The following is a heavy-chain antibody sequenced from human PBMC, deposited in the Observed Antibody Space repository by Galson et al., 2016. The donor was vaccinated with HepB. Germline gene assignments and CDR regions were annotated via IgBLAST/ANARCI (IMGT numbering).Heavy chain of an antibody. CDR2: ISGSGGST. Sequence: SLRLSCAASGFTFSSTAMSWVCQAPGKGLEWVSVISGSGGSTYHADSVKGRFTISRDNAKNSLYLQMNSLRAEDTAVYYCAREPVRLDDLLTGPPKNPDYWGQGTLVTVSS. CDR1: GFTFSSTA. V-gene: IGHV3-23*01. CDR3: AREPVRLDDLLTGPPKNPDY. D-gene: IGHD3-9*01. J-gene: IGHJ4*02.